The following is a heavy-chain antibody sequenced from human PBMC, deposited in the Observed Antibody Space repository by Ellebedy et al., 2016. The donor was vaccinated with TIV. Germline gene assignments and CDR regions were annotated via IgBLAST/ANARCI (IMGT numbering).Heavy chain of an antibody. J-gene: IGHJ4*02. D-gene: IGHD5-18*01. CDR3: AKDRTPGDGYWVFDN. Sequence: PGGSLRLSCAASVFTFSTSVMNWVRQAPGKGLEWVASITGSGDNTFYADSVKGRFTISRDNSKRTVDLQMNSLRAEDTAVYFCAKDRTPGDGYWVFDNWGQGTLVSVSS. V-gene: IGHV3-23*01. CDR2: ITGSGDNT. CDR1: VFTFSTSV.